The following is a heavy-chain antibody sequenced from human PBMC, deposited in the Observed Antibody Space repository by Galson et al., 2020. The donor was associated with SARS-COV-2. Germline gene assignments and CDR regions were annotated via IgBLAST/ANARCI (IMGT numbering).Heavy chain of an antibody. CDR2: IYYSGST. J-gene: IGHJ6*02. Sequence: SETLSLTCPVSGGSISSNYWSWIRQPPGKGLEWIGSIYYSGSTNYNPSLKSRVTISVDTSKNQFSLKLGSVTAAYTAVYYCAGATYTHYGKDVWSQGTTVTGSS. CDR3: AGATYTHYGKDV. V-gene: IGHV4-59*01. CDR1: GGSISSNY. D-gene: IGHD1-1*01.